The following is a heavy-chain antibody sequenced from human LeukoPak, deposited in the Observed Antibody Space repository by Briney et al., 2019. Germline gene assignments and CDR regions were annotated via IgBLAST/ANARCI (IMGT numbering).Heavy chain of an antibody. D-gene: IGHD6-19*01. V-gene: IGHV3-48*04. J-gene: IGHJ4*02. CDR2: ISSGSGAI. CDR1: GFTFSRYS. Sequence: GGSLRLSCVGSGFTFSRYSMTWVRQAPGKGLEWVSYISSGSGAIYYTDSLKGRSTISRDNAKSSLYLQMNSLRVDDTAVYYCARAKYTTAWCFDYWGQGTLVTVSS. CDR3: ARAKYTTAWCFDY.